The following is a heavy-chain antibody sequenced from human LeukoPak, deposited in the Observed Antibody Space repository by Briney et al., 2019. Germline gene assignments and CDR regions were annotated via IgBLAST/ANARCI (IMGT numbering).Heavy chain of an antibody. CDR3: AKGGSGYYAFDY. CDR1: GFSFSSYS. D-gene: IGHD3-22*01. V-gene: IGHV3-21*04. Sequence: GGSLRLSCAASGFSFSSYSMNWVRQAPGKGLEWVSSITTSSSYIYYADSVKGRFTISRDNAKNSLFLQMNSLRAEDTALYYCAKGGSGYYAFDYWGQGTLVTVSS. J-gene: IGHJ4*02. CDR2: ITTSSSYI.